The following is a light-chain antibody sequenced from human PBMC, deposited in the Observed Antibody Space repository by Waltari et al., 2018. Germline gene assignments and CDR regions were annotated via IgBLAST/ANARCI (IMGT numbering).Light chain of an antibody. CDR1: NSDVGAYNY. V-gene: IGLV2-11*01. CDR2: DVD. J-gene: IGLJ2*01. Sequence: QSALTQPRSVSGSPGQSLTLSCTGTNSDVGAYNYVSWYQQRPGKAPKLVLYDVDNRPSGVPVRFSGSRAGNTASLTISGLQADDEADYYCCSYAGRYTSVFGGGTKVTVL. CDR3: CSYAGRYTSV.